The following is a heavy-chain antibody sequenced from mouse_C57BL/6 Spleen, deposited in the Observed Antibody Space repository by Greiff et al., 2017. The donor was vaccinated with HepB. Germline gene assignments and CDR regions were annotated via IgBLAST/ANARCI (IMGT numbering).Heavy chain of an antibody. Sequence: QVHVKQSGAELVKPGASVKISCKASGYAFSSYWMNWVKQRPGKGLEWIGQIYPGDGDTNYNGKFKGKATLTADKSSSTAYMQLSSLTSEDSAVYFCARDTTVVAPFDYWGQGTTLTVSS. J-gene: IGHJ2*01. CDR1: GYAFSSYW. CDR3: ARDTTVVAPFDY. D-gene: IGHD1-1*01. V-gene: IGHV1-80*01. CDR2: IYPGDGDT.